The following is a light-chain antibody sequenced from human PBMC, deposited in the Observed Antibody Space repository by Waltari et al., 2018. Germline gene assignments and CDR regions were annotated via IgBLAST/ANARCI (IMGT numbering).Light chain of an antibody. J-gene: IGLJ3*02. Sequence: QSTLTQPASVSGSTGQSITISCPGVRCNLVSWYQQLPGKVPKLILYDVYNRPSGVSSRFSGSKSGNTASLTISGLQAEDEADYYCNSYTSTTTPNWVFGGGTKLTVL. V-gene: IGLV2-14*03. CDR2: DVY. CDR1: RCNL. CDR3: NSYTSTTTPNWV.